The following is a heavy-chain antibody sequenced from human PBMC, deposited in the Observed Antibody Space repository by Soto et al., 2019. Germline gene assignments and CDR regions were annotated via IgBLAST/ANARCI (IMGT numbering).Heavy chain of an antibody. CDR1: GFTFSSYG. D-gene: IGHD2-2*01. J-gene: IGHJ4*02. CDR2: ISYDGSNK. CDR3: AKSRFSRGQLLPIFDY. Sequence: PGGSLRLSCAASGFTFSSYGMHWVRQAPGKGLEWVAVISYDGSNKYYADSVKGRFTISRDNSKNTLYLQMNSLRAEDTAVYYCAKSRFSRGQLLPIFDYWGQGTLVTVSS. V-gene: IGHV3-30*18.